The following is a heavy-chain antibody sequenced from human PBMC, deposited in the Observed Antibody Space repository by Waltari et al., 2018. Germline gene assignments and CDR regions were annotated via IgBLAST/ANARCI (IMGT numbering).Heavy chain of an antibody. V-gene: IGHV4-59*01. CDR1: GASIRSYF. CDR3: AKGVVVTTMNFYYYMDV. D-gene: IGHD2-21*02. CDR2: MYHSGST. J-gene: IGHJ6*03. Sequence: QVQLQESGPGLVKSSETLSLTCTVSGASIRSYFWSWIRQSPGKGLEWIGYMYHSGSTNYSPSLKSRVTRSVDTSKNQFVLKLSSVTAADTAVYYCAKGVVVTTMNFYYYMDVWGKGTPVTVSS.